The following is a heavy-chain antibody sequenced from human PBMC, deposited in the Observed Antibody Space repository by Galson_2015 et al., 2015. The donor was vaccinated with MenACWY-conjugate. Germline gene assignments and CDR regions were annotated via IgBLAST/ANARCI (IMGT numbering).Heavy chain of an antibody. D-gene: IGHD6-19*01. V-gene: IGHV3-23*01. CDR2: LSGSGDKT. CDR1: GFTFSNYA. J-gene: IGHJ5*02. Sequence: SLRLSCAASGFTFSNYAMGWVRQASGKGLEWVSGLSGSGDKTFYEESVKGRFTISRDNSKNTLHLQMSSLRAEDTAVYYCAKAQSIGWYVGYNYFDPWGQRALVTVSS. CDR3: AKAQSIGWYVGYNYFDP.